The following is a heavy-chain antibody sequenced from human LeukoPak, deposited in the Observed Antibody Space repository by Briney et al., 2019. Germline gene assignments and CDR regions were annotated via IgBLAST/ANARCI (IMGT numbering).Heavy chain of an antibody. J-gene: IGHJ6*02. Sequence: PGGSLRLSCAASGFTFSSYGTHWVRQAPGKGLEWVAVIWYDGSNKYYADSVKGRFTISRDNSKNSLYLQMNSLRAEDTAVYYCAREQTKATGGYYDFWSGPGHYYYGMDVWGQGTTVTVSS. CDR3: AREQTKATGGYYDFWSGPGHYYYGMDV. D-gene: IGHD3-3*01. V-gene: IGHV3-33*01. CDR2: IWYDGSNK. CDR1: GFTFSSYG.